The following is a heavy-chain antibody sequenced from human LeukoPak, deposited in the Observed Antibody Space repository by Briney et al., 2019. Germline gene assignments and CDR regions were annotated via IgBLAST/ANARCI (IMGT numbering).Heavy chain of an antibody. D-gene: IGHD4/OR15-4a*01. Sequence: GGSLRLPCAASGFTFSSYEMNWVRQAPGKGLEWVSYISSSGRTIYYADSVKGRFTISRDNAKNSLYLQMNSLRAEDTAVYYCARDPMVDAHFDYWGQGTLVTVSS. J-gene: IGHJ4*02. CDR3: ARDPMVDAHFDY. CDR2: ISSSGRTI. CDR1: GFTFSSYE. V-gene: IGHV3-48*03.